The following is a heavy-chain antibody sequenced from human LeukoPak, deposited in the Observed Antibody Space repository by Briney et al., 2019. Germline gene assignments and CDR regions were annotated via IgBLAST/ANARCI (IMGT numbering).Heavy chain of an antibody. CDR2: INPSGGST. CDR1: GYTFTSYY. Sequence: ASVKVSCKASGYTFTSYYMHWVRQAPGQGLEWMGIINPSGGSTSYAQKFQGRVSMTRDMSTSTVYMELSSLRSEDTAVYYCARVAAEVVGVPGAIGFGWLRRDYYYMDVWGKGTTVTVSS. V-gene: IGHV1-46*01. CDR3: ARVAAEVVGVPGAIGFGWLRRDYYYMDV. J-gene: IGHJ6*03. D-gene: IGHD2-2*02.